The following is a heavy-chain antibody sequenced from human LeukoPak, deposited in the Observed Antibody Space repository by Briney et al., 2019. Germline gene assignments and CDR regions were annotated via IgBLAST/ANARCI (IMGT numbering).Heavy chain of an antibody. CDR1: VFTFSSNY. Sequence: PGSATILSCAASVFTFSSNYMSGVRGAGGKGLEWVSVIYSGGSTYYADSVKGLFTISRDKSKNTLYLQMNSLRAEDTAVYHCARRSGGGRNYWGQGTLVTVSS. D-gene: IGHD6-25*01. J-gene: IGHJ4*02. V-gene: IGHV3-53*01. CDR3: ARRSGGGRNY. CDR2: IYSGGST.